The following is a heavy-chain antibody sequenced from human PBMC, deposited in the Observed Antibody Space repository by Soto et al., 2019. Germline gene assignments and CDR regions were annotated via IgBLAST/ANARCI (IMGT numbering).Heavy chain of an antibody. CDR2: IIPIFGTA. Sequence: SVKVSCTASGGTFSSYAISWVRQAPGQGLEWMGGIIPIFGTANYAQKFQGRVTITADESTSTAYMELSSLRSEDTAVYYCAYGYYGSGSYRGFDYWGQGTLVTVSS. D-gene: IGHD3-10*01. CDR1: GGTFSSYA. J-gene: IGHJ4*02. V-gene: IGHV1-69*13. CDR3: AYGYYGSGSYRGFDY.